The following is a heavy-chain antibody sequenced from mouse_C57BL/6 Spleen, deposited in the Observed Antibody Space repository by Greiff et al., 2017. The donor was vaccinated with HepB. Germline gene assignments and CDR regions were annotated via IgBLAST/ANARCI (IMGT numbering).Heavy chain of an antibody. CDR3: SRRRYYGSSSYAMDY. CDR1: GYTFTSYW. V-gene: IGHV1-50*01. CDR2: IDPSDSYT. J-gene: IGHJ4*01. D-gene: IGHD1-1*01. Sequence: QVQLQQPGAELVKPGASVKLSCKASGYTFTSYWMQWVKQRPGQGLEWIGEIDPSDSYTNYNQKFKGKATLTVDTSSSTAYMQLSSLTSEDSAVYYCSRRRYYGSSSYAMDYWGQGTSVTVSS.